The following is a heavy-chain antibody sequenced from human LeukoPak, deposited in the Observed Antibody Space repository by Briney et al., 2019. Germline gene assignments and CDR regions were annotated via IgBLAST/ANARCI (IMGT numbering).Heavy chain of an antibody. V-gene: IGHV3-30-3*01. CDR3: ARADSTYYDTWSGYQPFDY. CDR2: ISYDGANK. Sequence: SGGSLRLSCAASGFTFSRYAIHWVRQAPGKGLEWVTDISYDGANKYYADSVKGRFTISRDNSKNTVYLQMNSLRSQDTAVYYCARADSTYYDTWSGYQPFDYWGQGTLVTVSS. D-gene: IGHD3-3*01. CDR1: GFTFSRYA. J-gene: IGHJ4*02.